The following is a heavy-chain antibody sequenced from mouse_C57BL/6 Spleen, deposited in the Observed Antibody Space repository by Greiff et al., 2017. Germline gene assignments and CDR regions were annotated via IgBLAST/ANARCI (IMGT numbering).Heavy chain of an antibody. CDR2: VLPGNGST. Sequence: VQLQQSGAELMKPGASVKLSCKATGYTFTGYWIEWVKQRPGHGLEWIGEVLPGNGSTNYNEKFKGKATLTADTSSNTAYIQLSNLTTEDSAIYYWAGSNWDYWGQGTTLTVSS. D-gene: IGHD4-1*02. J-gene: IGHJ2*01. CDR3: AGSNWDY. CDR1: GYTFTGYW. V-gene: IGHV1-9*01.